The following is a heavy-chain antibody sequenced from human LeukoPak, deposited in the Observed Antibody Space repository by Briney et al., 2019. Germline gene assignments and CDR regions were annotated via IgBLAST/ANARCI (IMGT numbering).Heavy chain of an antibody. CDR3: AREGAYYDFWSGPTPSNYYYYMDV. CDR2: IIPILGTA. V-gene: IGHV1-69*11. CDR1: GGTFSSYA. D-gene: IGHD3-3*01. J-gene: IGHJ6*03. Sequence: ASVKVSCKASGGTFSSYAISWVRQAPGQGLEWMGRIIPILGTANYAQKFQGRVTITAGESTSTAYMELSSLRSEDTAVYYCAREGAYYDFWSGPTPSNYYYYMDVWGKGTTVTVSS.